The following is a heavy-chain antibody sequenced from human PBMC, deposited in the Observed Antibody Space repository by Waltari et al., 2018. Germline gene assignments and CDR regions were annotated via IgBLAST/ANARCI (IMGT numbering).Heavy chain of an antibody. D-gene: IGHD2-21*01. V-gene: IGHV4-59*12. J-gene: IGHJ4*02. CDR2: INGNSGGT. CDR1: GGSFSSYW. Sequence: QVQLQESGPGLVKPSETLSLTCAVSGGSFSSYWWNWIRQPPGKGLEWIGEINGNSGGTTYNPSLKSRVTISKDASKNQFSLKLSSVTAADTAVYYCARDGPGVIKFDYWGQGVLVTVSS. CDR3: ARDGPGVIKFDY.